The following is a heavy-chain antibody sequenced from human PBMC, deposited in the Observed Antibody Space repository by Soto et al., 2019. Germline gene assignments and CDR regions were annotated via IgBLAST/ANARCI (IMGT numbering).Heavy chain of an antibody. Sequence: QVHLQKWGAGLLKPSETLSLTCAVYGGSVNGYYWNWIRQPPGKGLEWIGEINHTGGTHYNPSLKSRVTMSVDTSKNQFSLRLSSVTAADTAIYYGATRITVFGLLIPPFDPWGQGTQVTVSS. V-gene: IGHV4-34*02. J-gene: IGHJ5*02. CDR1: GGSVNGYY. D-gene: IGHD3-3*01. CDR3: ATRITVFGLLIPPFDP. CDR2: INHTGGT.